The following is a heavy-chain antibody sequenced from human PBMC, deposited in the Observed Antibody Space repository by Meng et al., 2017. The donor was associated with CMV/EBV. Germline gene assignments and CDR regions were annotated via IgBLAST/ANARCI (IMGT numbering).Heavy chain of an antibody. CDR1: GFTFSSYS. CDR2: ISSSSSYI. V-gene: IGHV3-21*01. CDR3: AREGYCSGGSCNSDY. J-gene: IGHJ4*02. Sequence: GESLKISCAASGFTFSSYSMNWVRQAPGKGLEWVSSISSSSSYIYYADSVKGRFTISRDNAKTSLYLQMNSLRAEDTAVYYCAREGYCSGGSCNSDYWGQGTLVTVSS. D-gene: IGHD2-15*01.